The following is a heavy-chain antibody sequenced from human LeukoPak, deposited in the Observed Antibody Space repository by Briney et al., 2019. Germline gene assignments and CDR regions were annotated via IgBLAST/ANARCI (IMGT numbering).Heavy chain of an antibody. J-gene: IGHJ4*02. Sequence: ASVKVSCKASGYTFTGYYVHWVRQAPGQGLEWMGWINPNSGGTNYAQKFQGRVTMTRDTSISTAYMELSRLRSDDTAVYYCARARNDYGDYYGYDYWGQGTLVTVSS. V-gene: IGHV1-2*02. CDR1: GYTFTGYY. D-gene: IGHD4-17*01. CDR2: INPNSGGT. CDR3: ARARNDYGDYYGYDY.